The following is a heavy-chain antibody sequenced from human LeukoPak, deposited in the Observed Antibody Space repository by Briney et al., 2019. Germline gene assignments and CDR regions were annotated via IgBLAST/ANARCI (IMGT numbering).Heavy chain of an antibody. Sequence: GGSLRLSCAASGFTFSSYAMSWVRQAPGKGLEWVSAISGSGGSTYYADSVKGRFTISRDNAKNSLYLQMNSLRVEDTAVYYCVRARPPPHIAFDIWGQGTMVTVSS. CDR3: VRARPPPHIAFDI. V-gene: IGHV3-23*01. D-gene: IGHD2-21*01. J-gene: IGHJ3*02. CDR1: GFTFSSYA. CDR2: ISGSGGST.